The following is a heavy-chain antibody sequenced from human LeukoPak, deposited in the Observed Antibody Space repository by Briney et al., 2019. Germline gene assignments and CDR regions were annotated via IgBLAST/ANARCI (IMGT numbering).Heavy chain of an antibody. CDR2: IYYSGST. CDR3: ARGYSRSFPDY. CDR1: GGSISSYY. J-gene: IGHJ4*02. Sequence: SETLSLTCTVSGGSISSYYWSWIRQPPGKGLEWIGYIYYSGSTNYNPSLKSRVTISVDTSKNQFSLKLSSVTAADTAVYYCARGYSRSFPDYWGQGTLVTVSS. D-gene: IGHD6-13*01. V-gene: IGHV4-59*01.